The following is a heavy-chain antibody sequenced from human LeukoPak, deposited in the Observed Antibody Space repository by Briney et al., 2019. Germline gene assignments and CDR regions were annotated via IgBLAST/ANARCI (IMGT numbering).Heavy chain of an antibody. CDR3: ARDRVRGNANPYFDY. J-gene: IGHJ4*02. CDR1: GGSISSQY. D-gene: IGHD1-1*01. V-gene: IGHV4-59*11. Sequence: TSETLSLTCTVSGGSISSQYWGWIRQPPGKGLEWIGYIYYSGSTNYNPSLKSRVTISIDTSKNQFSLKLSSVTAADTAVYYCARDRVRGNANPYFDYWGQGTLVTVSS. CDR2: IYYSGST.